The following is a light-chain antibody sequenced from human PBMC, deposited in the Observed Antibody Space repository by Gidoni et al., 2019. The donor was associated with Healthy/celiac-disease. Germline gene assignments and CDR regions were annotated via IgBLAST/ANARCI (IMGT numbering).Light chain of an antibody. CDR3: CSYAGSSTWV. CDR1: SSDVGSYNL. CDR2: EVS. Sequence: QSPLTQPASVSGSPGQSNTISCTGTSSDVGSYNLVSWYQQHPGKAPKLMIYEVSKRPSGVSNRFSGSKSGNTASLTISGLQAEDEADYYCCSYAGSSTWVFGGGTKLTVL. J-gene: IGLJ3*02. V-gene: IGLV2-23*02.